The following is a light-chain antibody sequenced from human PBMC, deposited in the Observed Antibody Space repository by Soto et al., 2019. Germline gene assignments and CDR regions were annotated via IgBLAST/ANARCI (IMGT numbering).Light chain of an antibody. CDR2: EGT. CDR3: CSYAGGTTWV. J-gene: IGLJ3*02. V-gene: IGLV2-23*01. Sequence: QSALTQPASVSGSPGQSITISCTGTSSDVGSYNLVSWYQQHPGKAPKLMIYEGTKRPSGVSNRYPGSKSGNTASLTISGLQAEDEAGYYCCSYAGGTTWVFGGGTKLTVL. CDR1: SSDVGSYNL.